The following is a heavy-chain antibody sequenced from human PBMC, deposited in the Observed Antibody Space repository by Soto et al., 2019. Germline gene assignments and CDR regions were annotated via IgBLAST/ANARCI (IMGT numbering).Heavy chain of an antibody. D-gene: IGHD6-6*01. Sequence: GGSLRLSCAASGFTFSSYAMSWVRQAPGKGLEWVSAISGSGGSTYYADSVKGRFTISRDNSKNTLYLQMNSLRAEDTAVYYCAKDPHSSSSNRGAFDIWGQGTMVTVSS. V-gene: IGHV3-23*01. J-gene: IGHJ3*02. CDR2: ISGSGGST. CDR1: GFTFSSYA. CDR3: AKDPHSSSSNRGAFDI.